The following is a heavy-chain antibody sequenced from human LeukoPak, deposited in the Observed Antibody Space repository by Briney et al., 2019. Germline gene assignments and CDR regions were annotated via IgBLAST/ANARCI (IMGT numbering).Heavy chain of an antibody. CDR1: GFTFSSYG. CDR2: ISYDGSDK. J-gene: IGHJ6*02. D-gene: IGHD1-26*01. CDR3: AKDEGGSPVSFYYYGMDV. Sequence: PGRSLRLSCAASGFTFSSYGMHWVRQAPGKGLEWVAVISYDGSDKYYADSVKGRFTISRDNSKNTLYLQMNSLRAEDTAVYYCAKDEGGSPVSFYYYGMDVWGQGTTVTVSS. V-gene: IGHV3-30*18.